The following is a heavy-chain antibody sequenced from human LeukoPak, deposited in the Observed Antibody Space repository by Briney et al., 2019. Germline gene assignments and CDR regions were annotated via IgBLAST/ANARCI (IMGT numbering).Heavy chain of an antibody. CDR2: IYSGGST. CDR1: GFTLTSNY. Sequence: PGGSLRLSCAASGFTLTSNYVSWVRQAPGKGLEWVSVIYSGGSTYYADSVKGRFTISRDTSKNTMYLQMNSLRAEDTAVYYCARGRLDGDWGQGTLVTVSS. D-gene: IGHD3-10*01. J-gene: IGHJ4*02. V-gene: IGHV3-66*01. CDR3: ARGRLDGD.